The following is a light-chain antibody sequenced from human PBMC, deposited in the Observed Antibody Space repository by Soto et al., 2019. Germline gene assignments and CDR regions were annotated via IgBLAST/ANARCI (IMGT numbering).Light chain of an antibody. J-gene: IGLJ1*01. CDR2: RNN. CDR1: SSNIGSNY. CDR3: AAWDDSLSGFYV. V-gene: IGLV1-47*01. Sequence: QSVLTQPPSASGTPGQRVTLSCSESSSNIGSNYVYWYQQFPGTAPKLLIYRNNQRPSGVPDRFSGSKSGTSASLAISGHRSEDEADYYCAAWDDSLSGFYVFGTGTKVTV.